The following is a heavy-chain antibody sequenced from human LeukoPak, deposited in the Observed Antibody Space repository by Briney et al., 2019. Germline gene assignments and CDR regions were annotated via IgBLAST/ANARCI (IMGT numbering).Heavy chain of an antibody. D-gene: IGHD2-21*02. V-gene: IGHV4-31*03. CDR2: IYYSGST. Sequence: LSLTXXVSXXSXSSGGYYWSWIRXHPGKGLEWIGYIYYSGSTYYNPSLKSRVTISVDTSKNQFSLKLSSVTAADTAVYYCASTYCGGDCPPFEYFQHWGQGTLVTVSS. CDR3: ASTYCGGDCPPFEYFQH. J-gene: IGHJ1*01. CDR1: XXSXSSGGYY.